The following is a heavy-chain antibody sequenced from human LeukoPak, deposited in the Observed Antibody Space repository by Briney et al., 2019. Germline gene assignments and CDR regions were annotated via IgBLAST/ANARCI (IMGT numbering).Heavy chain of an antibody. D-gene: IGHD6-6*01. V-gene: IGHV4-30-2*01. CDR2: IYHSGST. CDR1: GGSISSGGYY. Sequence: PSETLSLTCTVSGGSISSGGYYWSWIRQPPGKGLEWIGYIYHSGSTYYNPSLKSRVTISVDRSKNQFSLKLSSVTAADTAVYYCARDEGSSSLYWYFDLWAVAPWSLSPQ. J-gene: IGHJ2*01. CDR3: ARDEGSSSLYWYFDL.